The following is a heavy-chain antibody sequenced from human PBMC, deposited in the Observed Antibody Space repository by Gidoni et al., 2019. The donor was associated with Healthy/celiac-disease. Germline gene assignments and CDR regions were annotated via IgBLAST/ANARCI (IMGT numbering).Heavy chain of an antibody. CDR3: TRLTAGHDAFDI. CDR1: GFTFSGSA. CDR2: SRRKANRYAK. D-gene: IGHD6-19*01. V-gene: IGHV3-73*02. Sequence: EVQLVESGGGLVQPGGSRTLSCAASGFTFSGSAMHWVRQASGKGLEWVGRSRRKANRYAKAYAASVKGRFTISRDDSKNTAYLQMNSLKTEDTAVYYGTRLTAGHDAFDIWGQGTMVTVSS. J-gene: IGHJ3*02.